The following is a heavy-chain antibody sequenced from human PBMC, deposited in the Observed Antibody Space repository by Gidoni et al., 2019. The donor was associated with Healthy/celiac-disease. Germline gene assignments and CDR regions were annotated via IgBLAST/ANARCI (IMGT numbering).Heavy chain of an antibody. CDR3: AKDMGSEGVAVDAFDI. CDR2: ISWNSGSI. CDR1: GFTFDDYA. D-gene: IGHD3-3*01. Sequence: EVQLVESGGGLVQPGRSLRLSCAASGFTFDDYAMHWVRQALGKGLEWVSGISWNSGSIGYADSVKGRFTISRDNAKNSLYLQMNSLRAEDTALYYCAKDMGSEGVAVDAFDIWGQGTMVTVSS. J-gene: IGHJ3*02. V-gene: IGHV3-9*01.